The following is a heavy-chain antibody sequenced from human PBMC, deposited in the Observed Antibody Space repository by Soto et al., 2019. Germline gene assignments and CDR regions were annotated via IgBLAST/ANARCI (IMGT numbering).Heavy chain of an antibody. V-gene: IGHV4-59*01. Sequence: PSETLSLTCAVSGASISYYYWNWIRQSPGKGLEWIGYIQDTGTAKYNPSLKSRVTISVDTSKNQFSRSLSSVTAADTAVYYCAREGFWLVGSHYYYMVGWGKGTTVTVSS. CDR1: GASISYYY. CDR3: AREGFWLVGSHYYYMVG. CDR2: IQDTGTA. J-gene: IGHJ6*03. D-gene: IGHD6-6*01.